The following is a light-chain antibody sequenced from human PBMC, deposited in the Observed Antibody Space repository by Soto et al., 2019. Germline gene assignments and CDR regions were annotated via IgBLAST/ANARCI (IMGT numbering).Light chain of an antibody. CDR1: QNINTF. CDR2: GAS. J-gene: IGKJ4*01. CDR3: QQLNTYPVT. Sequence: DIEMTQSPSSLSASVGDRVTISCRASQNINTFLNWYQQKGGKAPKLLIHGASSLQSGVPLRFSGSGSGTDFSLTISSLQPEDFATYYCQQLNTYPVTFGGGTKVDIK. V-gene: IGKV1-39*01.